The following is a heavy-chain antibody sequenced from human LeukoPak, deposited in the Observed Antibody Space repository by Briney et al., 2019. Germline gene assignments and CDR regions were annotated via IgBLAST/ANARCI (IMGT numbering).Heavy chain of an antibody. CDR3: AKGYTGSGSYYNMFDY. CDR1: GFTFSSYE. D-gene: IGHD3-10*01. V-gene: IGHV3-48*03. J-gene: IGHJ4*02. CDR2: ISSSGSTI. Sequence: GGSLRLSCAASGFTFSSYEMNWVRQAPGKGLEWVSYISSSGSTIYYADSVKGRFTISRDNAKNSLYLQMNSLRAEDTAVYYCAKGYTGSGSYYNMFDYWGQGTLVTVSS.